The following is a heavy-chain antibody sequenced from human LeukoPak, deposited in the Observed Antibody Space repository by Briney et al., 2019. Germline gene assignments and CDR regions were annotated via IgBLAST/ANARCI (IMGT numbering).Heavy chain of an antibody. Sequence: LETLSLTSTVSVGSIGGFYWSSIREAPGKGPEWIEIVYGNGNTNYNPSLRGRVSMSVATSSEQFSLRLRSVTAADTAIYYCARHAFVLEAGYWFDPWGQGVLVTVSS. V-gene: IGHV4-59*08. CDR3: ARHAFVLEAGYWFDP. CDR2: VYGNGNT. J-gene: IGHJ5*02. D-gene: IGHD2-8*02. CDR1: VGSIGGFY.